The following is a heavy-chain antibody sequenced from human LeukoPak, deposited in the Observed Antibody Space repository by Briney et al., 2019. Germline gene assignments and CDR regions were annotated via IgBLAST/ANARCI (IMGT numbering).Heavy chain of an antibody. CDR1: GGSFSGYY. Sequence: SETLSLTCAVYGGSFSGYYWSWIRQPPGKGLEWIGEINHSGGTNYNPSLKSRVTISVDTSKNQFSLKLSSVTAADTAVYYCARARVYLQYRGQGTLVTVSS. CDR3: ARARVYLQY. V-gene: IGHV4-34*01. D-gene: IGHD2-8*01. CDR2: INHSGGT. J-gene: IGHJ4*02.